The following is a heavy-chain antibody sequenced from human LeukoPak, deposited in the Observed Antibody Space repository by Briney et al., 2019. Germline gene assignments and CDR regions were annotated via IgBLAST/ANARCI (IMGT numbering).Heavy chain of an antibody. V-gene: IGHV3-11*04. Sequence: GGSLRLSCAASGFTFSDYYMSWIRQAPGKGLEWLSYISSSGSTIYYADSVKGRFTMSRDNAKYSLYLQMNSLRAEDTAVYYCARREGGFYSWGIAYWGQGTLVTVSS. CDR3: ARREGGFYSWGIAY. J-gene: IGHJ4*02. CDR1: GFTFSDYY. D-gene: IGHD1-26*01. CDR2: ISSSGSTI.